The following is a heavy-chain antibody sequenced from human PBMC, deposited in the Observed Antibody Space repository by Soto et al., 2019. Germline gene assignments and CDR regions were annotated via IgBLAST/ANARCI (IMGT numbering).Heavy chain of an antibody. Sequence: GGSLRLSCAASVFTFSAYSMNWVRQAPGKGLEWVASISSSSGNIYYADSVKGRFTISRDNAKNALYLQMNILRAEDTAVYYCASPRPGYTSAFDIWGQGTMVTVSS. V-gene: IGHV3-21*01. CDR2: ISSSSGNI. D-gene: IGHD5-18*01. CDR3: ASPRPGYTSAFDI. CDR1: VFTFSAYS. J-gene: IGHJ3*02.